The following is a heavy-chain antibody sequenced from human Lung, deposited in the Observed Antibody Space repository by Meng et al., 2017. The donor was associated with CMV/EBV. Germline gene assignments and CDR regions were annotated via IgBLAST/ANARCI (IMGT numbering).Heavy chain of an antibody. CDR2: TIPMFGTP. D-gene: IGHD3-10*01. J-gene: IGHJ6*02. Sequence: SXXVSXKASGGTFSTYSINWMRQAPGQGLEWMGGTIPMFGTPNYAQKFQGRVTITTDESTSTAYMELSSLRSEDTVVYYCARLDKHVGDYFYYGMDVWGQGTTVTVSS. CDR1: GGTFSTYS. V-gene: IGHV1-69*05. CDR3: ARLDKHVGDYFYYGMDV.